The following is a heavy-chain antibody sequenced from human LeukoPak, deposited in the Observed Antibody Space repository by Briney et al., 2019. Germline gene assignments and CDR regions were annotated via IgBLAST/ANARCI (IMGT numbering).Heavy chain of an antibody. J-gene: IGHJ4*02. Sequence: GGSLRLSCAASGFTVSSSYMSWVRQAPGKGLEWVSVFYTGGTAYYADSVKGRFTISRDNSKNTLYLQMNSLRAEDTAVYYCARGCSSTSCYGFDYWGQGALVTVSS. D-gene: IGHD2-2*01. V-gene: IGHV3-53*01. CDR1: GFTVSSSY. CDR3: ARGCSSTSCYGFDY. CDR2: FYTGGTA.